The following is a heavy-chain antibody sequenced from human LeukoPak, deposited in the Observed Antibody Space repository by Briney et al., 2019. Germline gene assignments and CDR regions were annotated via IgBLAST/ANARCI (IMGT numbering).Heavy chain of an antibody. D-gene: IGHD5-12*01. CDR3: ARDSGRWLRGYFDY. Sequence: GGSLRLSCAASGFTFSSYWMSWVRQAPGKGLEWVANIKQDGSEKYYVDSVKGRFTISRDNAKNSLYLQMNSLRAEDTAVYYCARDSGRWLRGYFDYWGQGTLVTVSS. CDR1: GFTFSSYW. J-gene: IGHJ4*02. V-gene: IGHV3-7*01. CDR2: IKQDGSEK.